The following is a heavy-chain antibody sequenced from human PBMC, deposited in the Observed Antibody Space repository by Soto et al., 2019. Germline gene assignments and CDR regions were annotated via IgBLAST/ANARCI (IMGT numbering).Heavy chain of an antibody. CDR2: IYSGGST. J-gene: IGHJ3*02. CDR1: GFTVSSNY. V-gene: IGHV3-53*04. CDR3: ARGSIAVAAPGAFDI. Sequence: PGGSLRLSCAASGFTVSSNYMSWVRQAPGKGLEWVSVIYSGGSTYYADSVKGRFTISRHNSKNTLYLQMNSLRAEDTAVYYCARGSIAVAAPGAFDIWGQGTMVTVSS. D-gene: IGHD6-19*01.